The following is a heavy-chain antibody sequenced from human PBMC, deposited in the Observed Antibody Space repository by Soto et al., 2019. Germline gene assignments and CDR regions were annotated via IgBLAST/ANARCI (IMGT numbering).Heavy chain of an antibody. V-gene: IGHV1-58*01. CDR1: GFTFTSSA. J-gene: IGHJ6*02. CDR2: IVVGSGNT. Sequence: QMQLVQSGPEVKKPGTSVKVSCKASGFTFTSSAVQWVRQARGQRLEWIGWIVVGSGNTNYAQKFQERVTITRDMSTSKAYMELSGLRSEDTAVYYCAASYCSSTSCYAGGWYYYYGMDVWGQGTTVTVSS. CDR3: AASYCSSTSCYAGGWYYYYGMDV. D-gene: IGHD2-2*01.